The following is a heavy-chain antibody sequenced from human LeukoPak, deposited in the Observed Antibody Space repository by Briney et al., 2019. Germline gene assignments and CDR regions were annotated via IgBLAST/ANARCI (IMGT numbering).Heavy chain of an antibody. D-gene: IGHD2-2*01. CDR3: ARRLTQYDCFDP. J-gene: IGHJ5*02. V-gene: IGHV6-1*01. CDR2: TYYRSTWYN. CDR1: GDSVSSNSVT. Sequence: SQTLSLTCAIFGDSVSSNSVTWNWIRQSPPRGLEWLGRTYYRSTWYNDYAVSVRGRITVNPDTSKNQFSLHLNSVTPEDTAVYYCARRLTQYDCFDPWGQGILVTVSS.